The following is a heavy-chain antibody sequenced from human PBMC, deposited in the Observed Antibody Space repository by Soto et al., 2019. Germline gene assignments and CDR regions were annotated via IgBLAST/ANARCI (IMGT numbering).Heavy chain of an antibody. J-gene: IGHJ4*02. CDR2: IYYSGST. CDR3: ARCNSYGLNPYYFDY. Sequence: PSETLSVTCTVSGGSISSGNYYWSWIRQHPGKGLEWIGYIYYSGSTYYNPSLKSRVTISVDTSKNQFSLKLSSVTAADTAVYYCARCNSYGLNPYYFDYWGQGTLVTVSS. V-gene: IGHV4-31*03. CDR1: GGSISSGNYY. D-gene: IGHD5-18*01.